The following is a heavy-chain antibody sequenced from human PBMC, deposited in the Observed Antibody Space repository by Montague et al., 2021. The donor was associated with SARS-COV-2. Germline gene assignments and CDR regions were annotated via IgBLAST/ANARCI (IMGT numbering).Heavy chain of an antibody. Sequence: SETLSLTCVVSGESFGESYYWTWLRLPPGKTLEWIAEINHRRSAKYNSSLTNRVAISVDTSKREIYLNLTSVTDADTATYYCARAGLAVFDFWGQGSLV. J-gene: IGHJ4*02. D-gene: IGHD6-19*01. CDR1: GESFGESYY. V-gene: IGHV4-34*01. CDR3: ARAGLAVFDF. CDR2: INHRRSA.